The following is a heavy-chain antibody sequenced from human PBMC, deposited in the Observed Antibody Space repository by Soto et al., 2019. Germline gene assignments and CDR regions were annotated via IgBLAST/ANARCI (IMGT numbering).Heavy chain of an antibody. V-gene: IGHV4-59*01. J-gene: IGHJ4*02. D-gene: IGHD7-27*01. Sequence: SETLSLTCTVSGGSISTSSWNWIRQAPGKGLEWIGYIYYSGSTDYDPSLKSRVTISVDTSKNQFSLKLSSVTAADTAVYYCARRWGTYFDFWGQGTLVTV. CDR1: GGSISTSS. CDR3: ARRWGTYFDF. CDR2: IYYSGST.